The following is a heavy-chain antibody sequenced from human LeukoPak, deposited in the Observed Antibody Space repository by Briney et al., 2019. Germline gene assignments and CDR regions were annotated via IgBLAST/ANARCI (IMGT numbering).Heavy chain of an antibody. CDR1: GFTFNNYA. CDR3: ARDKEEMVRAPYAFGI. D-gene: IGHD3-10*01. Sequence: PGGSLRLSCAASGFTFNNYAMSWVRQAPGKGLEWVSAISDNGGDTKYADSVKGRFTISRDNSKNTLYLQMNSLRVEDTAIYYCARDKEEMVRAPYAFGIWGQGTMVTVSS. J-gene: IGHJ3*02. V-gene: IGHV3-23*01. CDR2: ISDNGGDT.